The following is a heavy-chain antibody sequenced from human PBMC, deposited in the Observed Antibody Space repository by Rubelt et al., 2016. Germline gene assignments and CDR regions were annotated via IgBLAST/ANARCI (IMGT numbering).Heavy chain of an antibody. V-gene: IGHV1-18*01. J-gene: IGHJ4*02. Sequence: QVQLVQSGAEVKKPGASVKVSCKASGYTFTTYGINWVRQAPGHGLEWMGWISAYNGNTNHAQKLQGRVTMTNDTSTSTAYMELRSMRSHDTAVYYCAREAYSGRYPLIDYWGQGTLVTVSS. CDR2: ISAYNGNT. CDR1: GYTFTTYG. D-gene: IGHD1-26*01. CDR3: AREAYSGRYPLIDY.